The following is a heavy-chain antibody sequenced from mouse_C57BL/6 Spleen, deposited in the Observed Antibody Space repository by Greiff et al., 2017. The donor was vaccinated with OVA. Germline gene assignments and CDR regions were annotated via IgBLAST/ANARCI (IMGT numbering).Heavy chain of an antibody. J-gene: IGHJ3*01. CDR1: GYTFTDYY. V-gene: IGHV1-26*01. CDR2: INPNNGGT. D-gene: IGHD3-1*01. CDR3: ARGGYPEAWFAY. Sequence: VQLQQSGPELVKPGASVKISCKASGYTFTDYYMNWVKQSHGKSLEWIGDINPNNGGTSYNQKFKGKATLTVDKSSSTAYMELRSLTSEDSAVYYCARGGYPEAWFAYWGQGTLVTVSA.